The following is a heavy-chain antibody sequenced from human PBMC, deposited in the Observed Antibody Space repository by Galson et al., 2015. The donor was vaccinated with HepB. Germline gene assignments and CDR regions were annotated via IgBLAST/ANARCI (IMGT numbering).Heavy chain of an antibody. CDR1: GFAFNTYT. J-gene: IGHJ5*01. CDR2: ISGTGGGT. Sequence: SLRLSCAAFGFAFNTYTMSWVRQAPGKGLDWVSSISGTGGGTYYADSVKGRFTISRDNSKNTLYLQMNSLRAEDTAVYYCAKPGEPNTMVRGLPDSWGQGTLVTVSS. V-gene: IGHV3-23*01. D-gene: IGHD3-10*01. CDR3: AKPGEPNTMVRGLPDS.